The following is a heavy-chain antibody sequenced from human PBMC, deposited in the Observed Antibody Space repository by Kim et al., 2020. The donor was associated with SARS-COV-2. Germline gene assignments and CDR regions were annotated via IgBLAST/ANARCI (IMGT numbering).Heavy chain of an antibody. Sequence: ASVKVSCKTSGYTFTDYYMHWVRQAPGQGLEWMGWINPNSGATTYAQKFQGRVAMTRDTSISTAYMELNSLRSDDTAVYYCARVMEFCTFTSCAVFDFWVQGTLVTVSS. V-gene: IGHV1-2*02. CDR2: INPNSGAT. CDR1: GYTFTDYY. CDR3: ARVMEFCTFTSCAVFDF. J-gene: IGHJ4*02. D-gene: IGHD2-2*01.